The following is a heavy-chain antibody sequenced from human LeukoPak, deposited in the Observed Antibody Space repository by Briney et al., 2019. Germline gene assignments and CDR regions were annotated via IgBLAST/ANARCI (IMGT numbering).Heavy chain of an antibody. CDR2: INPNSGGT. J-gene: IGHJ4*02. CDR3: ARDGYSSSPPFDY. D-gene: IGHD6-6*01. V-gene: IGHV1-2*02. CDR1: GYTFTGYY. Sequence: ASLKVSCKASGYTFTGYYMHWVRQAPGQRLEWMGWINPNSGGTNYAQKFQGRVTMTRDTSISTAYMELSRLRSDGTAVYYCARDGYSSSPPFDYWGQGTLVTVSS.